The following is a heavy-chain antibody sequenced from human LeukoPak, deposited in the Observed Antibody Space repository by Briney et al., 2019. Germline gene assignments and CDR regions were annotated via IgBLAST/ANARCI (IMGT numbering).Heavy chain of an antibody. CDR1: GFNFADYA. J-gene: IGHJ4*02. CDR3: SRGMTESGAKYYSDH. V-gene: IGHV3-49*04. CDR2: IRSRLYGGTA. Sequence: GGSLRLSSRGSGFNFADYAMSWVRQAPGQGLEWVGLIRSRLYGGTAEYGASVKGRFTVSRDDSQGIAYLQMNSLKTDDTAVYYCSRGMTESGAKYYSDHWGQGILVTVSS. D-gene: IGHD4/OR15-4a*01.